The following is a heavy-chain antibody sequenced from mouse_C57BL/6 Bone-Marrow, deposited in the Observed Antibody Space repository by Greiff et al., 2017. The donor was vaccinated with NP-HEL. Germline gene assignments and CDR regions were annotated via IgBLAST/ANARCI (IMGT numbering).Heavy chain of an antibody. Sequence: VQLQQSGAELVRPGASVKLSCTASGFNIKDDYMHWVKQRPEQGLEWIGWIDPENGDTEYASKFQGKATITADTSSNTAYLQRSSLTSEDTAVYSCTTEDGYYVAWFAYWGQGTLVTVSA. V-gene: IGHV14-4*01. J-gene: IGHJ3*01. CDR2: IDPENGDT. CDR3: TTEDGYYVAWFAY. CDR1: GFNIKDDY. D-gene: IGHD2-3*01.